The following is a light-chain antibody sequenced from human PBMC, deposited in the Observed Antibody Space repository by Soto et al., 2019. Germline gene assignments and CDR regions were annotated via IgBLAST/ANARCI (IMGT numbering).Light chain of an antibody. V-gene: IGKV1-5*01. CDR1: EIIRTW. CDR3: QKYTTYSPERT. CDR2: DSS. J-gene: IGKJ1*01. Sequence: DIQMTQSPSTLSASIGDRVTITCRASEIIRTWLAWYQHKPGKAPKLLIYDSSSLESGVPSMFSGSGSGTEFTITISSLQTDDFATYYCQKYTTYSPERTFGHGTTVEIK.